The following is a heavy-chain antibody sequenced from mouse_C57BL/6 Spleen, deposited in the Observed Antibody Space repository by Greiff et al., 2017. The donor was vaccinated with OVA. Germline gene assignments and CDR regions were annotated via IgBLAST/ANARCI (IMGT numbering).Heavy chain of an antibody. CDR3: AREEDGSSFAY. D-gene: IGHD1-1*01. V-gene: IGHV5-16*01. CDR2: INYDGSST. J-gene: IGHJ3*01. Sequence: EVKLMESEGGLVQPGSSMKLSCTASGFTFSDYYMAWVRQVPEKGLEWVANINYDGSSTYYLDSLKSRFIISRDNAKNILYLQMSSLKSEDTATYYCAREEDGSSFAYWGQGTLVTVSA. CDR1: GFTFSDYY.